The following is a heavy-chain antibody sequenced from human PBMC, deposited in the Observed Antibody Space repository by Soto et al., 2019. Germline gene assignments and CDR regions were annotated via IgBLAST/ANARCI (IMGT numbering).Heavy chain of an antibody. D-gene: IGHD3-22*01. Sequence: EVQLVESGGDLVQPGRSLRLSCAASGFTFDDYAMHWVRQVPGKGLQWVSGLSWNGVTIGYAASVKGRFTISRDNAKKSLDLQMNGLRPDDTALYYCAASRAYDSSDYSGFHYGMEVWGLGTTVAVSS. CDR2: LSWNGVTI. J-gene: IGHJ6*02. V-gene: IGHV3-9*01. CDR3: AASRAYDSSDYSGFHYGMEV. CDR1: GFTFDDYA.